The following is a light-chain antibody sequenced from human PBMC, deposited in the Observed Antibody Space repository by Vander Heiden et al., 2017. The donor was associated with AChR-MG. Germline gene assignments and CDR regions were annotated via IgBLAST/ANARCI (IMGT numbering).Light chain of an antibody. CDR1: QSLLHKNGYHY. J-gene: IGKJ2*02. CDR3: REALQSPCT. V-gene: IGKV2-28*01. Sequence: DIVMSQSTLSLAVSPGEPASVSCRSSQSLLHKNGYHYLDWYLQKPGQSPQLLIYLGSNRASGVPDRFSGSGSGTDFTLKISRVEPEDVGVYYCREALQSPCTFGQGTKLEIK. CDR2: LGS.